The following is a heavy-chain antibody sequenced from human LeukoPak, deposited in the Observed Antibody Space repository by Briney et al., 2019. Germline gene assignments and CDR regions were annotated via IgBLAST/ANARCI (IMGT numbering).Heavy chain of an antibody. CDR3: ARESGTTGGFDY. V-gene: IGHV4-59*01. D-gene: IGHD1-1*01. Sequence: SGTLSLTCTVSGGSISSYYWTWIRQPPGKGLEWIGYIYYSGSTNYNPSLQSRVTISVDTSKNQFSLKLSSVTAADTAVYYCARESGTTGGFDYWGQGTLVTVSS. J-gene: IGHJ4*02. CDR1: GGSISSYY. CDR2: IYYSGST.